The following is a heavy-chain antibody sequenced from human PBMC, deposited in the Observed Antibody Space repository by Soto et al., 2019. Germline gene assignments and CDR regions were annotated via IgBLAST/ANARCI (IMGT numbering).Heavy chain of an antibody. D-gene: IGHD1-26*01. CDR2: ISGSGGST. J-gene: IGHJ6*02. V-gene: IGHV3-23*01. CDR1: GFTFSSYA. Sequence: EVQLLESGGGLVQPGGSLRLSCAASGFTFSSYAMSWVRQAPGKGLEWVSAISGSGGSTYYADSVKGRFTISRDNSKNTLYLQINSLRAEDTAVYYCAKDEVGAVYSYYGMDVWGQGTTVTVSS. CDR3: AKDEVGAVYSYYGMDV.